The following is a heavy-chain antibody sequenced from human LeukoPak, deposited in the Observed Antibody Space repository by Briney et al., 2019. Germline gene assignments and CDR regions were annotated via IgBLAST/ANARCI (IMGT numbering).Heavy chain of an antibody. J-gene: IGHJ6*04. D-gene: IGHD2-2*01. CDR1: GYTFTSYG. CDR3: ARDIVVVPAVPYYGMDV. CDR2: ISAYNGNT. V-gene: IGHV1-18*04. Sequence: ASVKVSCKASGYTFTSYGIGWVRQAPGQGLEWMGWISAYNGNTNYAQKLQGRVTMTTDTSTSTAYMELRSLRSDDTAVYYCARDIVVVPAVPYYGMDVWGKGTTVTVSS.